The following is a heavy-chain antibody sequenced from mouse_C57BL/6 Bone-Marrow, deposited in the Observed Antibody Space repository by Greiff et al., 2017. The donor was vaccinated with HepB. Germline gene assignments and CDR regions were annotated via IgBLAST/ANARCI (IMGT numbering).Heavy chain of an antibody. CDR1: GYSITSGYY. CDR3: AREETPYFDY. CDR2: ISYDGSN. Sequence: DVKLQESGPGLVKPSQSLSLTCSVTGYSITSGYYWNWIRQFPGNKLEWMGYISYDGSNNYNPSLKNRISITRDTSKNQFFLKLNSVTTEDTATYYCAREETPYFDYWGQGTTLTVSS. V-gene: IGHV3-6*01. J-gene: IGHJ2*01.